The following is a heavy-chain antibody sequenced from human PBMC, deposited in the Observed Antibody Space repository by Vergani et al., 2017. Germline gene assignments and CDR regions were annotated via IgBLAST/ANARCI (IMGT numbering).Heavy chain of an antibody. Sequence: QVQLQESGPGLVKPSETLSLTCTVSGGSISSYYWNWIRQPPGKGLEWIGYIYYSGSTNYNPSLKSRVTISVDTSKNQFSLRLSSVTAADTAVYYCARDYGRYCSSTSCYNVGYWGQGTLVTVSS. V-gene: IGHV4-59*01. D-gene: IGHD2-2*02. J-gene: IGHJ4*02. CDR2: IYYSGST. CDR1: GGSISSYY. CDR3: ARDYGRYCSSTSCYNVGY.